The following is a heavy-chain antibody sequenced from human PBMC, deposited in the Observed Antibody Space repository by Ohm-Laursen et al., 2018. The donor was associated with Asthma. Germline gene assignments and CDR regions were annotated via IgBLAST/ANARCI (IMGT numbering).Heavy chain of an antibody. CDR1: GFTFTSSA. D-gene: IGHD2-21*02. CDR3: AALSPLAYCGGDCYSDYYYGMDV. CDR2: IVVGSGNT. J-gene: IGHJ6*02. Sequence: SSVKVSCKASGFTFTSSAVQWVRQARGQRLEWIGWIVVGSGNTNYAQKFQERVTITRDMSTSTAYMELSSLRSEDTAVYYCAALSPLAYCGGDCYSDYYYGMDVWGQGTTVTVSS. V-gene: IGHV1-58*01.